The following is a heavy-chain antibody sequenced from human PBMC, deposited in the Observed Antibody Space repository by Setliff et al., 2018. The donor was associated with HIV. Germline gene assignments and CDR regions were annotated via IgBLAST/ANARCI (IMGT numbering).Heavy chain of an antibody. CDR2: ISAHNGNT. CDR1: GYTFTSYG. V-gene: IGHV1-18*01. J-gene: IGHJ4*02. CDR3: ARVAFYCSGSYEDY. D-gene: IGHD3-10*01. Sequence: ASVKVSCKASGYTFTSYGISWVRQAPGQGLEWMGWISAHNGNTNYAQKVQDRVTMTTDKSTSTAYMELRSLRSDDTAVYYCARVAFYCSGSYEDYWGQGTLVTVSS.